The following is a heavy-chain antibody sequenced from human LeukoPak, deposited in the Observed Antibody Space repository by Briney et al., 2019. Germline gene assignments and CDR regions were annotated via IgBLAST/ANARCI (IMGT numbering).Heavy chain of an antibody. J-gene: IGHJ2*01. D-gene: IGHD1-14*01. CDR3: ARETDRPDLYWYFDL. Sequence: QPSQTLSLTCAVSGGSISSGGYSWSWIRQPPGKGLEWIGYIYHSGSTYYNPSLKSRVTISVDTSKNQFSLKLSSVTAADTAVYYCARETDRPDLYWYFDLWGRGTLVTVSS. V-gene: IGHV4-30-2*05. CDR1: GGSISSGGYS. CDR2: IYHSGST.